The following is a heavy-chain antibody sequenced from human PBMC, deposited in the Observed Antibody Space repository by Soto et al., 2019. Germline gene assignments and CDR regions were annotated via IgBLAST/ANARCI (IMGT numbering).Heavy chain of an antibody. CDR2: VYYSGST. V-gene: IGHV4-61*01. CDR1: GGYVSSGSYY. D-gene: IGHD3-3*01. CDR3: ARDFSRLGLHLD. Sequence: QVQLQESGPGLVKPSETLSLTCTVSGGYVSSGSYYWSWIRQPPGKGLEWIGYVYYSGSTNYNPSLTSRVTISVDTSKNQFSLNLGSVTAADTAVYYCARDFSRLGLHLDWGQGTLVTVSS. J-gene: IGHJ4*02.